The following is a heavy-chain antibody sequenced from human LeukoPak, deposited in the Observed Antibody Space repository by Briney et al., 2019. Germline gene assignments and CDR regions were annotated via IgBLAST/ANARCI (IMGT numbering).Heavy chain of an antibody. CDR3: ARSSSGYSYDVFRPQWGYYYMDV. CDR2: INPNSGGT. V-gene: IGHV1-2*02. J-gene: IGHJ6*03. D-gene: IGHD5-18*01. Sequence: ASVKVSCKASGYTFTGYYMHWVRQAPGQGLEWMGWINPNSGGTNYAQKFQGRVTMTRDTSISTAYMELSRLRSDDTAVYYCARSSSGYSYDVFRPQWGYYYMDVWGKGTTVTVSS. CDR1: GYTFTGYY.